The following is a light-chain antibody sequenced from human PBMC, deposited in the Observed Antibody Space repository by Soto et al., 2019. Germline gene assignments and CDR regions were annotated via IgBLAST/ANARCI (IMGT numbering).Light chain of an antibody. J-gene: IGLJ1*01. CDR3: SSYTSSSTQV. V-gene: IGLV2-14*01. CDR2: DVS. CDR1: SSDVGGYNY. Sequence: QSVLTQPASVSGSPGQSITISCTGTSSDVGGYNYVSWYQQHPGKAPKLMIYDVSNRPSGVSNRLSGSKSGNTASLTISGLQAEDEADYYCSSYTSSSTQVLGTGTKVTVL.